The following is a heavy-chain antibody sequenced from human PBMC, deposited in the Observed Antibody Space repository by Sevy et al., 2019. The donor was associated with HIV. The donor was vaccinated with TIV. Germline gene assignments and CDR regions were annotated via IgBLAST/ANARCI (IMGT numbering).Heavy chain of an antibody. CDR1: GFPFSSYW. Sequence: GGSLRLSCVASGFPFSSYWMTWVRQAPGKGLEWVANIKADGSDKYYVDSVKGRFTVFRDNARKSLYLQMSSLRAEDTAMYYCVRGRAQYDSGGYYLQGDYWGQGTLVTVSS. D-gene: IGHD3-22*01. CDR3: VRGRAQYDSGGYYLQGDY. J-gene: IGHJ4*02. V-gene: IGHV3-7*01. CDR2: IKADGSDK.